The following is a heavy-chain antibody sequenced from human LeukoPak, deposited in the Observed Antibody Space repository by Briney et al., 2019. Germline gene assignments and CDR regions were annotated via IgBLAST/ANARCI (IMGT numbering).Heavy chain of an antibody. CDR3: AREKYSYASYYYYYMDV. J-gene: IGHJ6*03. V-gene: IGHV4-34*01. CDR2: INHSGST. CDR1: GGSFSGYY. D-gene: IGHD5-18*01. Sequence: PSETLSLTCAVYGGSFSGYYWSWIRQPPGKGLEWIGEINHSGSTDYNPSLKSRVTISVDTSKNQFSLKLSSVTAADTAVYYCAREKYSYASYYYYYMDVWGKGTTVTVSS.